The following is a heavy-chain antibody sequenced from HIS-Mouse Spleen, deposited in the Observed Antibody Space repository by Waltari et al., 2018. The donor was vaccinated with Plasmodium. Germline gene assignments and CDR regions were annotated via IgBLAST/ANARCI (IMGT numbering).Heavy chain of an antibody. Sequence: QVQLQQWGAGLLKPSETLSLTCAVYGGSFSGYYWSWIRQPPGRGLEWIGEINHSGSPNYNPSLKSRVTISVDTSKNQFSLMLSSVTAADTAVYYCARGVGYCSGGSCDHYFDYWGQGTLVTVSS. J-gene: IGHJ4*02. CDR2: INHSGSP. D-gene: IGHD2-15*01. CDR1: GGSFSGYY. V-gene: IGHV4-34*01. CDR3: ARGVGYCSGGSCDHYFDY.